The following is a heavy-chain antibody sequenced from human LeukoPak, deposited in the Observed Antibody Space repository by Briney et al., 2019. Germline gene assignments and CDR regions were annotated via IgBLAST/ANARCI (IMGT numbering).Heavy chain of an antibody. V-gene: IGHV1-18*01. CDR1: GYTFTSYG. J-gene: IGHJ4*02. D-gene: IGHD3-22*01. Sequence: ASVKVSCKASGYTFTSYGISWVRQAPGEGLEWMGLISAYNGNTNYAQKPHGRVTMTTDTSTSTAYMELRSLRSDDTAVYYCARDFYDSSGYYYEADYWGQGTLVTVSS. CDR2: ISAYNGNT. CDR3: ARDFYDSSGYYYEADY.